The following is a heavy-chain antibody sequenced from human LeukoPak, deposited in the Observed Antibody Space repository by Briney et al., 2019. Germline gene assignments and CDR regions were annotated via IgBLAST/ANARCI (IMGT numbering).Heavy chain of an antibody. J-gene: IGHJ4*02. V-gene: IGHV6-1*01. Sequence: SQTLSLTCAISGDSLSSNSAAWHWLRQSPSRGLEWLGRTYYRSKWYNDYAVSVKSRITINPDTSKNQFALQLNSVTPKDTAVYYCARLTRRSGNYFDYWGQGTLVTVSS. CDR3: ARLTRRSGNYFDY. CDR1: GDSLSSNSAA. D-gene: IGHD1-1*01. CDR2: TYYRSKWYN.